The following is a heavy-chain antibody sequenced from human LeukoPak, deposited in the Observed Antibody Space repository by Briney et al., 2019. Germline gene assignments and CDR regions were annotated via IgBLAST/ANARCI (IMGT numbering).Heavy chain of an antibody. V-gene: IGHV1-24*01. Sequence: ASVTVSCKVSGYTLTELSMHWVRQAPGKGLEWMGGFDPEDGETIYAQKFQGRVTMTEDTSTDTAYMELSSLRSEDTAVYYCARTYGRSTGRDFDYWGQGTLVAVSS. J-gene: IGHJ4*02. CDR1: GYTLTELS. CDR2: FDPEDGET. CDR3: ARTYGRSTGRDFDY. D-gene: IGHD1-1*01.